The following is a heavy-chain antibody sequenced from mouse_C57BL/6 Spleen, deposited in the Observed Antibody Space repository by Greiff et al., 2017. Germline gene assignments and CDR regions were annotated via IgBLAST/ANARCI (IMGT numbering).Heavy chain of an antibody. CDR1: GFNIKDYY. Sequence: VQLQQSGAELVKPGASVKLSCTASGFNIKDYYMHWVKQRTEQGLEWIGRIDPEDGETKYAPKFQGKATITADKSSNTAYLQLSSLTSEDTAVYCCATVVSLYYYAMDYWGQGTSVTVSS. CDR2: IDPEDGET. D-gene: IGHD1-1*01. CDR3: ATVVSLYYYAMDY. J-gene: IGHJ4*01. V-gene: IGHV14-2*01.